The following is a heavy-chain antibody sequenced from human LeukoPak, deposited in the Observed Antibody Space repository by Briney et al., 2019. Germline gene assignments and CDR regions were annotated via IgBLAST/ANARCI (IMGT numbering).Heavy chain of an antibody. J-gene: IGHJ4*02. CDR2: IKYDGVEE. CDR1: GFIFSDYW. Sequence: PGGSLRLSCVASGFIFSDYWMSWMRQAPGKGLEWVANIKYDGVEEYYVDSVKGRFTISRDNAKNSLYLQLNSLRVEDTAVYYCKSGGAAPGSFDNWGQGTLVTVSP. V-gene: IGHV3-7*01. CDR3: KSGGAAPGSFDN. D-gene: IGHD6-13*01.